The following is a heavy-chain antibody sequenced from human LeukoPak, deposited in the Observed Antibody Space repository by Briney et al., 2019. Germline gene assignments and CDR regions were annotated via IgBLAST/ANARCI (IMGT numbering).Heavy chain of an antibody. D-gene: IGHD2-2*01. CDR1: GGTFSSYA. V-gene: IGHV1-46*01. CDR3: ARVGYCSSTSCYHGGHWFDP. Sequence: ASVKVSCKASGGTFSSYAISWVRQAPGQGLEWMGIINPSGGSTSYAQKFQGRVTMTRDTSTSTVYMELSSLRSEDTAVYYCARVGYCSSTSCYHGGHWFDPRGQGTLVTVSS. J-gene: IGHJ5*02. CDR2: INPSGGST.